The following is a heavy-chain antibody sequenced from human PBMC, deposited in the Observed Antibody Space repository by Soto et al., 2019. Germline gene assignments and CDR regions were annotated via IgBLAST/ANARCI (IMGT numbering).Heavy chain of an antibody. J-gene: IGHJ4*02. CDR3: AKRPLKFEGSYFDY. D-gene: IGHD3-10*01. CDR1: GFTFTNYP. Sequence: EVQVLDSGGGLVQPGGSLILSCAASGFTFTNYPMAWVRQAPAKGLEWVSTISGSGGSTFYADSVKGRFTISRDNSKNTVYLQMNSLRVEDTAVYYCAKRPLKFEGSYFDYWGRGTLVTVSS. V-gene: IGHV3-23*01. CDR2: ISGSGGST.